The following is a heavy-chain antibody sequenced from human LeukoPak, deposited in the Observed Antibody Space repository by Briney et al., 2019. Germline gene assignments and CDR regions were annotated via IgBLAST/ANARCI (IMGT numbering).Heavy chain of an antibody. D-gene: IGHD2-2*01. CDR3: AKDTPICSSTSCYGWYFDL. Sequence: GRSLRLSCAASGFTFDDYAMHWVRQAPGKGLEWVSGISWNSGSIGYADSVKGRLTISRDNAKNSLYLQMNSLRAEDTALYYCAKDTPICSSTSCYGWYFDLWGRGTLVTVSS. CDR2: ISWNSGSI. J-gene: IGHJ2*01. V-gene: IGHV3-9*01. CDR1: GFTFDDYA.